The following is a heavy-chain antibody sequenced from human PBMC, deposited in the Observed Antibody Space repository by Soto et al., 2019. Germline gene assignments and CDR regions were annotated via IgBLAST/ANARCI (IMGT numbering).Heavy chain of an antibody. CDR2: ISSNGCNT. D-gene: IGHD6-19*01. CDR1: GFTFNTFA. J-gene: IGHJ4*02. Sequence: GGSLRLSCSASGFTFNTFAMHWVRQTPGKGLEFVAAISSNGCNTYYADSVKGRFAISRDNSMNTLYLQMYSLRPEDTAIYYCVKEGYMRSDWYGQFDCWGQGTLVTVSS. V-gene: IGHV3-64D*06. CDR3: VKEGYMRSDWYGQFDC.